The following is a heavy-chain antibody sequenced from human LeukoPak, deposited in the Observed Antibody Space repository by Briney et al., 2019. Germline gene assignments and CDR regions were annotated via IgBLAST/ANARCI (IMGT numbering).Heavy chain of an antibody. CDR1: GFTFDDYG. CDR2: INWNGAST. V-gene: IGHV3-20*04. J-gene: IGHJ4*02. D-gene: IGHD6-19*01. CDR3: AKNVGSGWYFHFDY. Sequence: PGRSLRLSCAASGFTFDDYGMSWVRHAPGKGLEWVSGINWNGASTGYADSVKGRFTISRDNAKNSLYLQMNSLRAEDTALYYCAKNVGSGWYFHFDYWGQGTLVTVSS.